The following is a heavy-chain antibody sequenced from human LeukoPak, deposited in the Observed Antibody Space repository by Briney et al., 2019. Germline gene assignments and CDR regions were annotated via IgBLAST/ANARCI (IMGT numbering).Heavy chain of an antibody. CDR1: GGSISSDWY. CDR3: ARAKRDYYDDSGYESYYYFMDV. Sequence: PSETLPLTCTVSGGSISSDWYWGWVRQPPGNGLEWIGAIYRNGDTYYNPSLKSRVTISLDTSKNQFSLRLNSVTAADTAVYYCARAKRDYYDDSGYESYYYFMDVWGKGTTVTVSS. V-gene: IGHV4-38-2*02. CDR2: IYRNGDT. D-gene: IGHD3-22*01. J-gene: IGHJ6*03.